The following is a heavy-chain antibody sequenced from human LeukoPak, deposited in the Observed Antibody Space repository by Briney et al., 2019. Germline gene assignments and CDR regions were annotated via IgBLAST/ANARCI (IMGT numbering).Heavy chain of an antibody. D-gene: IGHD1-26*01. J-gene: IGHJ4*02. V-gene: IGHV3-74*01. CDR1: GFTLSTYW. CDR3: ARGPSGGRYYVGDY. CDR2: IISDGSST. Sequence: QSGGSLRLSCGASGFTLSTYWMHWVRQAPGKGLVWVSRIISDGSSTSYADSVKGRFTISRDNAKNTLYLQMNSLRAEDTDVYYCARGPSGGRYYVGDYWGQGTLVTVSS.